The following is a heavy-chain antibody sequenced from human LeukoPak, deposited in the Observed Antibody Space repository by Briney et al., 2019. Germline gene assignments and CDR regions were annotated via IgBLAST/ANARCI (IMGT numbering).Heavy chain of an antibody. CDR1: GGSISSSSYY. CDR3: ARLSVVTRRAFDI. J-gene: IGHJ3*02. Sequence: SETLSLTCTVSGGSISSSSYYWGWIRQPPGKGLEWIGSIYYSGSTYYNPSLKSRVTISVDTSKNQFSLKLSSVTAADTAVYYCARLSVVTRRAFDIWGQGTMVTVSS. CDR2: IYYSGST. V-gene: IGHV4-39*07. D-gene: IGHD4-23*01.